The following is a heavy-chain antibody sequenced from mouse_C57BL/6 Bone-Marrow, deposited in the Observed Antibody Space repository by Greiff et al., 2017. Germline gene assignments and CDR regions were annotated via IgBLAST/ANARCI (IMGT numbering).Heavy chain of an antibody. CDR2: ISAGGSYT. CDR3: AREDDDASSWFAY. D-gene: IGHD2-4*01. CDR1: GFTFSSYA. Sequence: EVHLVESGGGLVKPGGSLNLSCAASGFTFSSYAMSWVRQTPETRLEWVATISAGGSYTYYPDHVQGRFTFSSDNAQNNLDLQMSHRKSEDTAMYYGAREDDDASSWFAYGGQGTLVTVSA. V-gene: IGHV5-4*01. J-gene: IGHJ3*01.